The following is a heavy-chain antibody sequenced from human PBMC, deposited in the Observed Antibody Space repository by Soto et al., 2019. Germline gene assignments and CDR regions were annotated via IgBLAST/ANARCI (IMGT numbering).Heavy chain of an antibody. Sequence: QVQLVQSGAEVKKPGASLKVSCKASGYTFSNFGVSWVRQAPGQGLEWIGWINPDNGDTNYGQKFQGRATITTDTLANTAYMEGRSLSSDDTAVYFSARGIRVAAYIVYYMAFWGEGTTVTV. V-gene: IGHV1-18*01. CDR3: ARGIRVAAYIVYYMAF. CDR1: GYTFSNFG. D-gene: IGHD2-15*01. CDR2: INPDNGDT. J-gene: IGHJ6*03.